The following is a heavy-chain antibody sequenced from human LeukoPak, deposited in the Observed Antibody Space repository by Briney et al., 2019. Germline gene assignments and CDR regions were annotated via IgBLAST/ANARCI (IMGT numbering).Heavy chain of an antibody. CDR3: AKDGVYDSSGHLDY. Sequence: GGSLRLSCAASGFTFSSYAMSWVRQAPGKGLEWVSAISGSGGSTYYADSVKGRFTISRDNSKNTLYLQMNSLRAEDTAVYYCAKDGVYDSSGHLDYWGQGTLVTVSS. V-gene: IGHV3-23*01. J-gene: IGHJ4*02. CDR1: GFTFSSYA. CDR2: ISGSGGST. D-gene: IGHD3-22*01.